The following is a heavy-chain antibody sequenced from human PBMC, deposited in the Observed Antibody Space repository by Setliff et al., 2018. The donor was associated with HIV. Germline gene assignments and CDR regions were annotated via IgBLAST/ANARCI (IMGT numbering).Heavy chain of an antibody. CDR3: AKDWRRYDSSGFFDY. D-gene: IGHD3-22*01. V-gene: IGHV3-43D*03. J-gene: IGHJ4*02. CDR1: GFTFDDYA. CDR2: ISWDGGST. Sequence: GGSLRLSCAASGFTFDDYAMHWVRQAPGKGLEWVSLISWDGGSTYYADSVKGRFTISRDNSKNSLYLQMNSLRAEDTALYYCAKDWRRYDSSGFFDYWGQGTLVTVSS.